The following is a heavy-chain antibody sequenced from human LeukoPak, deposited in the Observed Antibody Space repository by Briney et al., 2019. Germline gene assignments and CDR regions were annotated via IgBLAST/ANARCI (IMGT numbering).Heavy chain of an antibody. V-gene: IGHV4-59*01. Sequence: SETLSLTCTVSGVSIRSNYWNWVRQPPGKGLEWVGYIYYTGSTKYNPSLKSRVTISVDTSRSQFSLKLSSVTAADTAVYYCARQISGSYFDYWGQGTLVTVSS. J-gene: IGHJ4*02. CDR1: GVSIRSNY. CDR3: ARQISGSYFDY. CDR2: IYYTGST. D-gene: IGHD1-26*01.